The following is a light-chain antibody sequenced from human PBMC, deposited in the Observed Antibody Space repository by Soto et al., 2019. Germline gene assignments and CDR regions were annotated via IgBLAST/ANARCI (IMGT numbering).Light chain of an antibody. Sequence: EIVLTHSPATLSLSPGERATLSCRTSQSVSSYFAWYQQKPGRAHRLLIYDASNRATGIPARFIGSGPGTDFTLTLSSLEPEGFAVYYCQQRSNWPITFGQGTRLEIK. V-gene: IGKV3-11*01. CDR3: QQRSNWPIT. J-gene: IGKJ5*01. CDR2: DAS. CDR1: QSVSSY.